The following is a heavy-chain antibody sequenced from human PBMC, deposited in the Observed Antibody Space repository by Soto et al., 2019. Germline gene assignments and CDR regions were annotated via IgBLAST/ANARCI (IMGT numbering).Heavy chain of an antibody. CDR2: IKQDGREK. Sequence: EVQLVESGGGLVQPGGSLRLSCAASGFTFSSYWMSWVRQAPGKGLEWVANIKQDGREKYYVDSVKGRFTISRDNAKNSQYLLMNSLRAEDTAVYYCAGEIVYSSGCYWGQGTLVTVSS. CDR3: AGEIVYSSGCY. CDR1: GFTFSSYW. D-gene: IGHD6-19*01. V-gene: IGHV3-7*05. J-gene: IGHJ4*02.